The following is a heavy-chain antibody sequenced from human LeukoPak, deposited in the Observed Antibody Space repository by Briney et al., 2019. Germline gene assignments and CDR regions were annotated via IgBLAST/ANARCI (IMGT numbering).Heavy chain of an antibody. CDR1: GGSISSSSYY. Sequence: PSQTLSLTCTVSGGSISSSSYYWGWIRQPPGKGLEWIGSIYYSGSTYYNPSLKSRVTISVDTSKNQFSLKLSSVTAADTAVYYCVRGGQGDGYSADEAFDFWGQGTVVTVSS. CDR3: VRGGQGDGYSADEAFDF. CDR2: IYYSGST. V-gene: IGHV4-39*01. D-gene: IGHD5-24*01. J-gene: IGHJ3*01.